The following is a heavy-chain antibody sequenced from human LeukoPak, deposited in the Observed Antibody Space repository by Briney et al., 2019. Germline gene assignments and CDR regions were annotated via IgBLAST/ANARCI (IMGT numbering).Heavy chain of an antibody. CDR2: ISAYNGNT. CDR1: GYTFTSYG. D-gene: IGHD3-3*01. J-gene: IGHJ5*02. Sequence: ASVKVSCKASGYTFTSYGISWVRQAPGQGLEWMGWISAYNGNTNYAQKLQGRVTITTDTSTSTAYMELRRLRSADTAVYYCARVSNYYAFWSGYYRVKDWFDPWGQGTLVTVSS. CDR3: ARVSNYYAFWSGYYRVKDWFDP. V-gene: IGHV1-18*01.